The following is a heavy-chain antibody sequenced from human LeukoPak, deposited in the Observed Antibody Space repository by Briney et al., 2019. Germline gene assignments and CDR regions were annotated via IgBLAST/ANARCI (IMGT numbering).Heavy chain of an antibody. CDR2: INPYSGDT. CDR1: GYTFTTYF. J-gene: IGHJ3*02. D-gene: IGHD2-15*01. CDR3: ARYWAEPAATDDAFDI. Sequence: ASVKVSCKTSGYTFTTYFIHWVRQAPGQGLEWMGGINPYSGDTKYAQKFQSSVTMTRDTSISTAYMELSRLMSDDTAVYYCARYWAEPAATDDAFDIWGQGTMVVVSS. V-gene: IGHV1-2*02.